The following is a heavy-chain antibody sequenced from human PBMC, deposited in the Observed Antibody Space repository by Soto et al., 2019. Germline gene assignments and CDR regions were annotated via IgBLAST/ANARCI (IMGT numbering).Heavy chain of an antibody. CDR3: AKGASFHFWSGYYRRYYYYYMDV. J-gene: IGHJ6*03. CDR1: GFTFSSYG. Sequence: GGSLRLSCAASGFTFSSYGMHWVRQAPGKGLEWVAVISYDGSNKYYADSVKGRFTISRDNSKNTLYLQMNSLRAEDTAVYYCAKGASFHFWSGYYRRYYYYYMDVWGKGTTVTVSS. D-gene: IGHD3-3*02. CDR2: ISYDGSNK. V-gene: IGHV3-30*18.